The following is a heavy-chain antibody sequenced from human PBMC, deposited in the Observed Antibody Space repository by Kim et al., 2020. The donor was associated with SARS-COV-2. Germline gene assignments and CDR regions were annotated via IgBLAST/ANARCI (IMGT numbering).Heavy chain of an antibody. J-gene: IGHJ4*02. Sequence: ASVKVSCKASGYTFTSYGISWVRQAPGQGLEWMGWISAYNGNTNYAQKLQGRVTMNTDTSTSTAYMELRSLRSDDTAVYYCARGKGLRFLEWDFDYWGQGTLVTVSS. V-gene: IGHV1-18*01. CDR2: ISAYNGNT. D-gene: IGHD3-3*01. CDR3: ARGKGLRFLEWDFDY. CDR1: GYTFTSYG.